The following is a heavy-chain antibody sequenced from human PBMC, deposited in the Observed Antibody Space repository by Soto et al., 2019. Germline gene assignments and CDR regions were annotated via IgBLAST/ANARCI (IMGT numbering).Heavy chain of an antibody. CDR1: GYTFTSYD. D-gene: IGHD1-1*01. CDR3: ARERTGTTSMDV. V-gene: IGHV1-8*01. Sequence: QVQLVQSGAEVKKPGASVKVSCKASGYTFTSYDINWVRQASGQGLEWMGWMNPNSGNTGYAQKFQGRVTMTRNTSISTAYMELSSLRSEETAVYYCARERTGTTSMDVWGQGTTVTVSS. J-gene: IGHJ6*02. CDR2: MNPNSGNT.